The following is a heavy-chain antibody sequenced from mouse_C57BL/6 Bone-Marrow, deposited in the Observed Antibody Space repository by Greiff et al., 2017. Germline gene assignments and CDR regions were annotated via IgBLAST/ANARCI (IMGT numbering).Heavy chain of an antibody. Sequence: VKLMESGPGLVAPSQSLSITCTVSGFSLTSYGVHWVRQPPGKGLEWLVVIWSDGSTTYNSALKSRLSISKDNSKSQVFLKMNSLQTDDTAMYYCARQGGLRDYAMDYWGQGTSVTVSS. D-gene: IGHD2-4*01. CDR2: IWSDGST. J-gene: IGHJ4*01. CDR3: ARQGGLRDYAMDY. CDR1: GFSLTSYG. V-gene: IGHV2-6-1*01.